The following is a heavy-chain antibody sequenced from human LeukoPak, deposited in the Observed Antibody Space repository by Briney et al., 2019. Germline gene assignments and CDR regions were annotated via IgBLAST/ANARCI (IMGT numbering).Heavy chain of an antibody. Sequence: ASVKVSCKASGYTFTSYAIHWVRQAPGQRLEWMGWIDAGSGNTKYLEEFQGGVTITRDTAASTAYMELSSLRSEDMAVYYCARGIAVAMSWFDPWGQGTLVTVSS. CDR1: GYTFTSYA. D-gene: IGHD6-19*01. J-gene: IGHJ5*02. V-gene: IGHV1-3*03. CDR2: IDAGSGNT. CDR3: ARGIAVAMSWFDP.